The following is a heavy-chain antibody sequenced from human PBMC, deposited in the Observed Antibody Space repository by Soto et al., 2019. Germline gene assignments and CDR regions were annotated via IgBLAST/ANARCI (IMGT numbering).Heavy chain of an antibody. D-gene: IGHD5-12*01. CDR2: IYYSGST. J-gene: IGHJ5*02. CDR1: GGSISSYY. CDR3: AREISGGYDHLYNWFDP. V-gene: IGHV4-59*01. Sequence: PSETLSLTCTVSGGSISSYYWSWIRQPPGKGLEWIGYIYYSGSTNYNPSLKSRVTISVDTSKNQFSLKLSSVTAADTAVYYCAREISGGYDHLYNWFDPWGQGTLITVS.